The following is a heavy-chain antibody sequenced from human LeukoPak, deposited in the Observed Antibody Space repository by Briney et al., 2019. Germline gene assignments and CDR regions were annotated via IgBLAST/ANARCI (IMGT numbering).Heavy chain of an antibody. CDR1: GFTFSPYW. Sequence: GGSLRLSCAAFGFTFSPYWMSWVRQAPGKGLEWVANIKEDGSEKYYGDSVKGRFTISRDNAKNSLYLEMNSLRVEDTAVYDCARDCSGYQWGQGTLVTVSS. CDR3: ARDCSGYQ. CDR2: IKEDGSEK. V-gene: IGHV3-7*01. D-gene: IGHD2-15*01. J-gene: IGHJ4*02.